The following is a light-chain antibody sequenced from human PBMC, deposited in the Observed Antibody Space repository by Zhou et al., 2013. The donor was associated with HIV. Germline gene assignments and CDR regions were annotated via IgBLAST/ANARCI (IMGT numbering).Light chain of an antibody. V-gene: IGKV1-27*01. Sequence: DIQMTQSPTSLSASVGDRVTITCRPSQTIDNYLNWYQRKPGKAPKLLIYAASTLPSGVPSRFSGSGSGTDFTLTISGLQPEDLATYYCQKYNTAPWTFGQGTKVEIK. J-gene: IGKJ1*01. CDR3: QKYNTAPWT. CDR1: QTIDNY. CDR2: AAS.